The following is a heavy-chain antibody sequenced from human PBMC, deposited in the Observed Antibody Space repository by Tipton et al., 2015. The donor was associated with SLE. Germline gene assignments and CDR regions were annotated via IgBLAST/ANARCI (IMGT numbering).Heavy chain of an antibody. CDR2: IYHSGTT. Sequence: TLSLTCAVSGYSISSGYYWGWIRQPPGKGLEWIGSIYHSGTTNYNPSLKSRVSISVDTSKNQFSLKLSSVTAADTAVYYCARVAPSEVFDYWGQGTLVTVSS. CDR1: GYSISSGYY. V-gene: IGHV4-38-2*01. J-gene: IGHJ4*02. CDR3: ARVAPSEVFDY. D-gene: IGHD2-15*01.